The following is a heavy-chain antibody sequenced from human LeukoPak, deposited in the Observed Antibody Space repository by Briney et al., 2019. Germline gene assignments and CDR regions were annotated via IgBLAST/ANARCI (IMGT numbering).Heavy chain of an antibody. CDR1: GASTASHY. CDR3: ATIKRGSTYGYFDF. D-gene: IGHD5-18*01. V-gene: IGHV4-59*11. J-gene: IGHJ4*02. CDR2: MFDTVST. Sequence: PSETLFLTCTVSGASTASHYWTWLRQPPGKELEWIAYMFDTVSTKSNPSLKSRLTLSVDTSKKQLSLRLSSVTAADTAVYYCATIKRGSTYGYFDFWGQGIKVTVSS.